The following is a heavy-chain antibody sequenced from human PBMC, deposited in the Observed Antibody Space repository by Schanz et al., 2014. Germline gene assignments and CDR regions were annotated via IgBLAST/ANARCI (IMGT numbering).Heavy chain of an antibody. Sequence: EVHLVESGGGWVQPGGSLRLSCAASGFMFSSYGMHWIRQPPGRGLEWVSAISGRDGSTYYADSVRGRFTISRDNSKNTLYLQMNSLRAEDTAVYYCARDHTTESYYSAGPPIDYWGQGTLLTVSS. CDR3: ARDHTTESYYSAGPPIDY. V-gene: IGHV3-23*04. J-gene: IGHJ4*02. D-gene: IGHD1-26*01. CDR1: GFMFSSYG. CDR2: ISGRDGST.